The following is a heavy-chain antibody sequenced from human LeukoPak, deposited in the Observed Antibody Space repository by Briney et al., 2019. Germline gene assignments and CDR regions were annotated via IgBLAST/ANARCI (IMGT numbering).Heavy chain of an antibody. Sequence: GGSLRLTFAGSGFIFLNYGMHWVGQAPGKGLEWVGLIWYDGSKTYYADFVKGRFTISSDSSKNTLYLQMNRLRAEDTAMYYSAEERGGSRHQLGHFHFWAQATLVTVSS. CDR2: IWYDGSKT. CDR1: GFIFLNYG. V-gene: IGHV3-33*06. J-gene: IGHJ4*02. CDR3: AEERGGSRHQLGHFHF. D-gene: IGHD2-2*01.